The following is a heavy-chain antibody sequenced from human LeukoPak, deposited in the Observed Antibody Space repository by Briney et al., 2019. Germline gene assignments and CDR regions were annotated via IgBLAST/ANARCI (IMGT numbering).Heavy chain of an antibody. J-gene: IGHJ4*02. CDR2: ISSSSKYI. D-gene: IGHD1-1*01. V-gene: IGHV3-21*01. Sequence: GGSLRLSCAASGFTFSSYSMNWVRQAPGKGLEWVSGISSSSKYIYYADSVKGRFTISRDNAKNSLYLQMNSLRGEDTAVYHCARGLLYNLSTGDFWGQGTLVTVSP. CDR1: GFTFSSYS. CDR3: ARGLLYNLSTGDF.